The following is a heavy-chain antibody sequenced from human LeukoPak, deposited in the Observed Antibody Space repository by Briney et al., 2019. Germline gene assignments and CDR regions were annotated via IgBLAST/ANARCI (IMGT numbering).Heavy chain of an antibody. CDR1: GFTLSSYW. CDR2: ISSDGSIT. V-gene: IGHV3-74*01. D-gene: IGHD2-21*02. Sequence: GGSLRLSCAASGFTLSSYWMHWVRQAPGKGLEWVSRISSDGSITTYADSVKGRFTISRDNAKNTLYLQMNSLRAEDTAVYYCARFAVGVTAIWGQGSLVTVSS. CDR3: ARFAVGVTAI. J-gene: IGHJ4*02.